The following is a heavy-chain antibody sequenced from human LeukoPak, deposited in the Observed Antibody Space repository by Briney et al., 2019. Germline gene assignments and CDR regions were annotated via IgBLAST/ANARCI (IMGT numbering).Heavy chain of an antibody. CDR2: ISSSSSYI. V-gene: IGHV3-21*01. Sequence: GGSLRLSCAASGFTFSSYSMNWVRQAPGKGLEWVSSISSSSSYIYYADSVKGRFTISRDNAKNSLYLQMNSLRAEDTAVNYCARVGIFGVVTLFDYWGQGTLVTVSS. CDR1: GFTFSSYS. D-gene: IGHD3-3*01. J-gene: IGHJ4*02. CDR3: ARVGIFGVVTLFDY.